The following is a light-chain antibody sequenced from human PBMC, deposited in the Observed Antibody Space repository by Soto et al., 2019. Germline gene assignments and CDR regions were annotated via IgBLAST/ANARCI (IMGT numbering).Light chain of an antibody. CDR3: AAWDDSLNGVV. CDR1: SSNIGSNT. CDR2: SNN. Sequence: QSVLTQPPSASGTPGPRVTISCSGSSSNIGSNTVNWYQQLPGTAHKLLIDSNNQRPSGVPDRFSGSKSGTSASLAISGHQSEDEADYYCAAWDDSLNGVVFGGGTKLTVL. J-gene: IGLJ2*01. V-gene: IGLV1-44*01.